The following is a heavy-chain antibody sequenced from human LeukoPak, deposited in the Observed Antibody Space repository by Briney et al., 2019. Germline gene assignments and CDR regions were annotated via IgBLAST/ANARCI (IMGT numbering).Heavy chain of an antibody. J-gene: IGHJ4*02. D-gene: IGHD5-24*01. Sequence: GGSLRLSCAASGFTVSSNYMSWVRQAPGKGLEGVSYISSRSDTIYYADSAKGRFTMSRDNAKNSLFLQMNSLRAEDTAVYYCARATRNGYDYWGQGTLVAVSS. V-gene: IGHV3-48*04. CDR1: GFTVSSNY. CDR2: ISSRSDTI. CDR3: ARATRNGYDY.